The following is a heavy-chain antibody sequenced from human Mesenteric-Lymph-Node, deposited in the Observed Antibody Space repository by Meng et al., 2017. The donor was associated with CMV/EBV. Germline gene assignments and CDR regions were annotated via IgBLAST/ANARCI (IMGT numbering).Heavy chain of an antibody. V-gene: IGHV1-58*01. D-gene: IGHD4-17*01. J-gene: IGHJ4*02. CDR3: AADTAGRTVYYSGY. CDR2: IVVGSGDT. Sequence: SVKVSCKTSGFTFTNSAVQWVRQARGQRLEWIGWIVVGSGDTNYAQKFQERVTITRDMSTSTAYMELSSLRSEDTAVYYCAADTAGRTVYYSGYWGQGTLVTVSS. CDR1: GFTFTNSA.